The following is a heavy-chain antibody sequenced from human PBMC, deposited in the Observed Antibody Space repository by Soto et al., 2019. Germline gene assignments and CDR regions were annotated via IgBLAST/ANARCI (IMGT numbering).Heavy chain of an antibody. V-gene: IGHV3-15*01. J-gene: IGHJ4*02. CDR3: STYDYVWGTYRVRWAY. CDR2: ILSKNDGGTT. CDR1: GVGFSTSW. D-gene: IGHD3-16*02. Sequence: GGSLRLSCAASGVGFSTSWMSWVRQAPGKGLEWVGRILSKNDGGTTDYPAPVKGRFIISRDDSKNELYLQMNGLKTEDTAVYYCSTYDYVWGTYRVRWAYWGQGTLVTVSS.